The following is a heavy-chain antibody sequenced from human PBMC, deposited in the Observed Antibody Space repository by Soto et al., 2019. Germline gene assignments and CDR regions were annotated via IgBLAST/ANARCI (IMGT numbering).Heavy chain of an antibody. V-gene: IGHV4-61*08. Sequence: QVQLQESGPGLVKPSETLSLTCTVSGGSIDGQVRWLGSIDGYTCAWIRQTPGKPLEWVGYVYSTGAAAYNPYLKGRVTLSMDTSKSQFSLQMRSVTAADTAVYYCVRQGIGTLHGLVDIWGRGTTVTVSS. D-gene: IGHD1-7*01. CDR2: VYSTGAA. CDR3: VRQGIGTLHGLVDI. CDR1: GGSIDGQVRWLGSIDGYT. J-gene: IGHJ6*02.